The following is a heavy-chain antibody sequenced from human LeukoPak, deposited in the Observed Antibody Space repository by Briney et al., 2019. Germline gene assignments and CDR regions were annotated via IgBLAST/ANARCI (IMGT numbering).Heavy chain of an antibody. CDR2: FHPGDSDT. Sequence: PGESLKISCKASGYSFTSYWIGWVRQMPGKGLEWMGSFHPGDSDTRYSPYFQGQVTISADKSISTAYLQWRSLKASDSATYYCARPRGYRSTWYDWGQGTLVSVSS. V-gene: IGHV5-51*01. CDR1: GYSFTSYW. J-gene: IGHJ4*02. CDR3: ARPRGYRSTWYD. D-gene: IGHD6-13*01.